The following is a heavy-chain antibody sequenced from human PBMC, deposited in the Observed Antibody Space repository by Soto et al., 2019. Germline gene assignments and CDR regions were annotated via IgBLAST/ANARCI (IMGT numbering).Heavy chain of an antibody. D-gene: IGHD2-15*01. J-gene: IGHJ3*02. V-gene: IGHV1-69*02. CDR1: GGTFSSYT. Sequence: SVKVSCKASGGTFSSYTISWVRQAPGQGLEWMGRIIPILGIANYAQKFQGRVTITADKSTSTAYMELSSLRSEDTAVYYCASNSLGYCSGGSCLIEDDAFDIWG. CDR3: ASNSLGYCSGGSCLIEDDAFDI. CDR2: IIPILGIA.